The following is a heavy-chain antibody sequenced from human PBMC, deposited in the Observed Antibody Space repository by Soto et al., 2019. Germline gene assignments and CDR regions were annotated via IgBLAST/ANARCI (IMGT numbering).Heavy chain of an antibody. Sequence: GCLTLSPAGAAFTFRYYHMGLVRQAAGKGLEWVSYISSSGSTTYYAASVKGRFTISRDNAKNSLYLQMTSLRAEDTAIYYCVRDKYINFVNDFDPLVQGTLVTVSS. V-gene: IGHV3-11*01. D-gene: IGHD1-1*01. CDR2: ISSSGSTT. CDR1: AFTFRYYH. J-gene: IGHJ5*02. CDR3: VRDKYINFVNDFDP.